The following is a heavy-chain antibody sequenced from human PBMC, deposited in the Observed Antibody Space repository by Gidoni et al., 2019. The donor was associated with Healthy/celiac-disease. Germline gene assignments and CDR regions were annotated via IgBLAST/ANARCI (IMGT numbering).Heavy chain of an antibody. D-gene: IGHD6-13*01. J-gene: IGHJ6*02. CDR1: GFTFSSYG. V-gene: IGHV3-33*01. Sequence: QVQLVESGGGVVQPGRSLRLSCAASGFTFSSYGMHWVRQAPGKGLEWVAVIWYDGSNKYYADSVKGRFTISRDNSKNTLYLQMNSLRAEDTAVYYCARDGIAAAGSLSNPYLYGMDVWGQGTTVTVSS. CDR2: IWYDGSNK. CDR3: ARDGIAAAGSLSNPYLYGMDV.